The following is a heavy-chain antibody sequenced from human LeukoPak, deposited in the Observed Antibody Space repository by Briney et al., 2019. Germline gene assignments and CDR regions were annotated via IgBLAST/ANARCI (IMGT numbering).Heavy chain of an antibody. D-gene: IGHD5-12*01. CDR1: GFTFISYA. CDR3: ARHRVTESGDDLSWFDP. Sequence: GSLRLSCAASGFTFISYAMSWIRQPPGKGLEWIVSIYYSGSTYYNPSLKSRVTISVDTSKNQFSLKLSSVTAADTGVYYCARHRVTESGDDLSWFDPWGEGTLVSVSS. J-gene: IGHJ5*02. V-gene: IGHV4-39*01. CDR2: IYYSGST.